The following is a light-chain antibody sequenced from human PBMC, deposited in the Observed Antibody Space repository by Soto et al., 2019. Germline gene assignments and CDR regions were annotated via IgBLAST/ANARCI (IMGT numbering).Light chain of an antibody. J-gene: IGKJ3*01. CDR3: QQRSNWPLT. CDR1: QSISHY. Sequence: EIVLTQSPAPLSLSPGERATLSCRTSQSISHYLAWYQQKPGQSPRLLIYDASNRATDVPARFSGSGSGTDFTLSISSLEPEDFAVYFCQQRSNWPLTFGPGTKVDIK. V-gene: IGKV3-11*01. CDR2: DAS.